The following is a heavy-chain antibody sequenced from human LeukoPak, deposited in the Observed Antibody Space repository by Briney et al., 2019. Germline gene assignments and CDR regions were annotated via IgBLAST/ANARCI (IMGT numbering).Heavy chain of an antibody. CDR1: GGTFSSYA. CDR2: IIPIFGTA. V-gene: IGHV1-69*13. J-gene: IGHJ6*03. CDR3: ARVPGGTYYYYYMDV. Sequence: SVKVSCKASGGTFSSYAISWVRQAPGQGLEWMGGIIPIFGTANYAQKFQGRVTITADESTSTAYMELSSLRSEDTAVYYCARVPGGTYYYYYMDVWGKGTTVTISS. D-gene: IGHD1-1*01.